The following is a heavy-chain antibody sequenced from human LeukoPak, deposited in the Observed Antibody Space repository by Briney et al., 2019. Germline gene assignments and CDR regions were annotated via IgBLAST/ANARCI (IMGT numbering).Heavy chain of an antibody. CDR1: GFTFSSYA. J-gene: IGHJ4*02. D-gene: IGHD4/OR15-4a*01. V-gene: IGHV3-23*01. CDR3: ARRLWWFDY. Sequence: PGGSLRLSCAASGFTFSSYAMSWVRQAPGKGLEWVAGFSGSGNSAHYADSVKGRFTISRDDSKSTLSLHMNSLGAEDTAVYYCARRLWWFDYWGQGTLVTVSS. CDR2: FSGSGNSA.